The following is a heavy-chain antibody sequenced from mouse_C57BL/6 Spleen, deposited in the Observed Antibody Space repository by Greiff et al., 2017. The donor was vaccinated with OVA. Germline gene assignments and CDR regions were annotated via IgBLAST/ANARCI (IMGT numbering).Heavy chain of an antibody. CDR3: ARLGFALRRDAMDY. CDR2: IYPGSGST. CDR1: GYTFTSYW. D-gene: IGHD2-4*01. V-gene: IGHV1-55*01. J-gene: IGHJ4*01. Sequence: QVQLQQPGAELVKPGASVKMSCKASGYTFTSYWITWVKQRPGQGLEWIGDIYPGSGSTNYNEKFKSKATLTVDTSSSTAYMQLSSLTSEDSAVYYCARLGFALRRDAMDYWGQGTSVTVSS.